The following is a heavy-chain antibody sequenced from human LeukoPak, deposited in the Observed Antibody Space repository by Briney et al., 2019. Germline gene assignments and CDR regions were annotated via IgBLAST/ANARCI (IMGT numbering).Heavy chain of an antibody. V-gene: IGHV3-33*01. CDR2: IWYDGSNK. D-gene: IGHD3-22*01. J-gene: IGHJ3*02. Sequence: GGSLRLSCAASGFTFSSYGMHWVRQAPGKGLEWVAVIWYDGSNKYYADSVKGRFTISRDNSKNTLYLQMNSLRAGDTAVYYCARENKGAYDSSGYYPHAFDIWGQGTMVTVSS. CDR1: GFTFSSYG. CDR3: ARENKGAYDSSGYYPHAFDI.